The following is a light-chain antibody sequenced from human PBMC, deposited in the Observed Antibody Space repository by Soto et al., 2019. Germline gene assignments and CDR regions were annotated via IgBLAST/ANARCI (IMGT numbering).Light chain of an antibody. J-gene: IGKJ1*01. Sequence: EIVMTQSPLSLPVTPGEPASISCRSSQSLLHSNGYDSLDWYLQKPGQSPRLLIYLGSNRASGVPARFSGSGSGTDFTLKISRVEADDVGVYYCMQALQSPPTFGQGTKVEIK. CDR1: QSLLHSNGYDS. V-gene: IGKV2-28*01. CDR2: LGS. CDR3: MQALQSPPT.